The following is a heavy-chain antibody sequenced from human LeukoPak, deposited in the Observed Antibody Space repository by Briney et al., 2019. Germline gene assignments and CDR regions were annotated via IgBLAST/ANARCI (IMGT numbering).Heavy chain of an antibody. J-gene: IGHJ3*02. CDR1: GFTFSSYE. CDR2: IRSSGSTK. CDR3: ARDGSRDGYNNGAFDI. D-gene: IGHD5-24*01. Sequence: PGGSLRLSCAAFGFTFSSYEMNWVRQAPGKGLEWVSYIRSSGSTKYYADSVKGRFTISRDNAKNSLYLQMNSLRAEDTAVYYCARDGSRDGYNNGAFDIWGQGTMVTVSS. V-gene: IGHV3-48*03.